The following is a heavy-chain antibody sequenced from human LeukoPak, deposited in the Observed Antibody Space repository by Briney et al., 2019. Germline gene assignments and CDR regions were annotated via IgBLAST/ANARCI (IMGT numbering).Heavy chain of an antibody. D-gene: IGHD2-2*01. Sequence: PGGSLRLSCAASGFTFSTYTMNWVRQAPGKGLEWVSSISSSSNNINYADSVKGRFTISRDNAMNSVHLQMNSLRVEYTAVYYCARGYQRPDYWGQGTLITVSS. CDR3: ARGYQRPDY. V-gene: IGHV3-21*01. CDR1: GFTFSTYT. CDR2: ISSSSNNI. J-gene: IGHJ4*02.